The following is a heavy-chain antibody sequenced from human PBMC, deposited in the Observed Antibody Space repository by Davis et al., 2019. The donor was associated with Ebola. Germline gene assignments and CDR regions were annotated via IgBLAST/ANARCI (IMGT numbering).Heavy chain of an antibody. V-gene: IGHV3-23*01. CDR2: VSGSGTTT. D-gene: IGHD2-2*02. CDR3: AKASWGPAARPLLDS. J-gene: IGHJ4*02. Sequence: GGSLRLSCKGSGYTFSSFWMNWVRQAPGKGLEWVSAVSGSGTTTAYADSVKGRFTISRDNSNNTVYLQMNSLRFEDTARYYCAKASWGPAARPLLDSWGQGTLVTVSS. CDR1: GYTFSSFW.